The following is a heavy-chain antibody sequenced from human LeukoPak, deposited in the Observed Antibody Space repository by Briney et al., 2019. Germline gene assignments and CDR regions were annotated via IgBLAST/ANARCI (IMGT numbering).Heavy chain of an antibody. J-gene: IGHJ4*02. D-gene: IGHD3-10*01. CDR2: IWYDGSNK. CDR1: GFTFSSYG. Sequence: HPGGSLRLSCAASGFTFSSYGMHWVRQAPGKGLEWVAVIWYDGSNKYYADSVKGRFTISRDNSKNTLYLQMNSLRAEDTAVYYCATGVSMGAGSYYRGDYFDYWGQGTLVTVSS. V-gene: IGHV3-33*01. CDR3: ATGVSMGAGSYYRGDYFDY.